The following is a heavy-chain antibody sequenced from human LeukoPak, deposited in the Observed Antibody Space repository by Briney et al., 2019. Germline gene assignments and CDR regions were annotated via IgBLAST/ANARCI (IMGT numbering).Heavy chain of an antibody. CDR2: ISGSGGST. D-gene: IGHD4-17*01. CDR1: GFTFSSYA. CDR3: AKDPLTTVTTQDGY. J-gene: IGHJ4*02. V-gene: IGHV3-23*01. Sequence: PGRSLRLSCAASGFTFSSYAMSWVRQAPGKGLEWVSAISGSGGSTYYADSVKGRFTISRDNSKNTLYLQMNSLRAEDTAVYYCAKDPLTTVTTQDGYWGQGTLVTVSS.